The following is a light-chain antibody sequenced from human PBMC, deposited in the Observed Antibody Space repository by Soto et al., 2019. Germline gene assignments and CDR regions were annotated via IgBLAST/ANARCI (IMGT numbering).Light chain of an antibody. Sequence: QSALTQPPSASGSPGQSVTISCTGTSSDVGYYNYVSWYQQHPGKAPKLIIYEVNKRPSGVPGRFSGSKSGNTASLTVSGLQAEDEAEYYCTSYAVGINVVFGGGTKLT. J-gene: IGLJ2*01. CDR3: TSYAVGINVV. V-gene: IGLV2-8*01. CDR2: EVN. CDR1: SSDVGYYNY.